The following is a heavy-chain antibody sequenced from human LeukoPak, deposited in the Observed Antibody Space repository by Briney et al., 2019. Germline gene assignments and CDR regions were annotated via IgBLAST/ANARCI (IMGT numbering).Heavy chain of an antibody. CDR1: GGSISSYY. V-gene: IGHV4-59*08. CDR2: IYYSGST. CDR3: ARQYYYDSSGYLDY. D-gene: IGHD3-22*01. Sequence: SETLSLTCTVSGGSISSYYWSWIRQPPGKGQEWIGYIYYSGSTNYNPSLKSRVTISVDTSKNQFSLKLSSVTAADTAVYYCARQYYYDSSGYLDYWGQGTLVTVSS. J-gene: IGHJ4*02.